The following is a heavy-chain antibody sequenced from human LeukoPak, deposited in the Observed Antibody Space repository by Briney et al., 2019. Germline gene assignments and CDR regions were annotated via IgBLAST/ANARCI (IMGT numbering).Heavy chain of an antibody. CDR1: GGSFSGYY. D-gene: IGHD3-10*01. CDR2: INHSGST. CDR3: ARIGPGSFVFDY. Sequence: SETLSLTCAVYGGSFSGYYWSWIRQPPGKGLXXXGEINHSGSTNYNPSLKSRVTISVDTSKNQFSLKLSSVTAADTAVYYCARIGPGSFVFDYWGQGTPVTVSS. J-gene: IGHJ4*02. V-gene: IGHV4-34*01.